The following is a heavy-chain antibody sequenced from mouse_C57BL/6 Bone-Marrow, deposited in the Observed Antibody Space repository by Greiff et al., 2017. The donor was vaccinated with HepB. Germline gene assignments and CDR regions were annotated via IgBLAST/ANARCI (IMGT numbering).Heavy chain of an antibody. D-gene: IGHD2-2*01. CDR2: IDPEDGET. CDR1: GFNIKDSY. J-gene: IGHJ3*01. Sequence: EVQLQQSGAELVKPGASVKLSCTASGFNIKDSYMHWVKQRTEKGLEWIGRIDPEDGETKYAPKFKGKATLTADTASNTAYLQLSSLTSEDTAVYYCARGWLRRKAYWGKGTLVTFSA. V-gene: IGHV14-2*01. CDR3: ARGWLRRKAY.